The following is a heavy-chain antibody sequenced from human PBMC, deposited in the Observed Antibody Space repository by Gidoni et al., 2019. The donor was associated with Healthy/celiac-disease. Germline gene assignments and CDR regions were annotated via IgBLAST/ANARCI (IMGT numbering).Heavy chain of an antibody. CDR1: GGSTSSGGYY. J-gene: IGHJ4*02. CDR2: IKYSGST. V-gene: IGHV4-31*03. Sequence: QVQLQESGPGLVKPSQTLSLTCTVSGGSTSSGGYYWSWIRPHPGKGLEWLGYIKYSGSTYYNPSLKSRVTISVDTSKNQFSLKLSSLTAADTAVYYCARGNDYGDSSFDDWGQGTLVTVPS. D-gene: IGHD4-17*01. CDR3: ARGNDYGDSSFDD.